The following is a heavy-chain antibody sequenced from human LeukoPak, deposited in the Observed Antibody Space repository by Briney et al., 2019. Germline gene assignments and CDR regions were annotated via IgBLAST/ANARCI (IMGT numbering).Heavy chain of an antibody. CDR1: GFTFSSYW. CDR2: IKQDGSEK. CDR3: ARVGAAGIDY. V-gene: IGHV3-7*01. D-gene: IGHD6-13*01. Sequence: GGSLRLSCAGSGFTFSSYWMNWVRQAPGKGLEWVANIKQDGSEKYYVDSVKGRFTISRDNAKNSLYLQMNSLRAEDTAVYYCARVGAAGIDYWGQGTLVTVSS. J-gene: IGHJ4*02.